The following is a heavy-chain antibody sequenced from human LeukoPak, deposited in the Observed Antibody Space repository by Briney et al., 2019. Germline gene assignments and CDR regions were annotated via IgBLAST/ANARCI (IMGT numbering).Heavy chain of an antibody. J-gene: IGHJ4*02. CDR1: GFTFSSYG. CDR3: ARDPRSVVEYYFDY. CDR2: IWYDGSNK. D-gene: IGHD6-6*01. Sequence: GGSLRLSCAASGFTFSSYGMRWVRQAPGKGLEWVAVIWYDGSNKYYADSVKGRFTISRDNSKNTLYLQMNSLRAEDTAVYYCARDPRSVVEYYFDYWGQGTLVTVSS. V-gene: IGHV3-33*08.